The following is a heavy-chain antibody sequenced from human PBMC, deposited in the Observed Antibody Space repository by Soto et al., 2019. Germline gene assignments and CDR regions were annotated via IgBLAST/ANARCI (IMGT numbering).Heavy chain of an antibody. CDR3: TRDFQGPLDYGMDV. V-gene: IGHV3-7*01. J-gene: IGHJ6*02. D-gene: IGHD1-1*01. CDR1: GFTFSSYW. CDR2: VKYDGSQT. Sequence: GGSLRLSCADSGFTFSSYWMSWVRQAPGKGLEWVANVKYDGSQTYYVGSVKGRFTISRDNAKNSLYLQMNSLRAEDTAVYYCTRDFQGPLDYGMDVWGQGTTVTVS.